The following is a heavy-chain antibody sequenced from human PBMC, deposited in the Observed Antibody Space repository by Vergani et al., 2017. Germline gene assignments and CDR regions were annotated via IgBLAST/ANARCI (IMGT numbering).Heavy chain of an antibody. CDR3: ARVPAAMLNYYYYGTDV. J-gene: IGHJ6*02. CDR2: IDPNSDGT. CDR1: GYTFNGYY. Sequence: QVQLVQSGTEVKKPGASVKVSCKASGYTFNGYYIHWVRQAPGQGLEYMGWIDPNSDGTNYAQKFQGRVTMTRDTSISTAYMELSRLRSDDTAVYYCARVPAAMLNYYYYGTDVWGQGTTVTVSS. V-gene: IGHV1-2*02. D-gene: IGHD2-2*01.